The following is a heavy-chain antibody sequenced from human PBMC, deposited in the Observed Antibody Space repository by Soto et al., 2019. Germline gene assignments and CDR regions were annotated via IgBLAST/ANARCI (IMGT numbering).Heavy chain of an antibody. J-gene: IGHJ5*02. CDR3: AKDGGADGYFGNWRAP. V-gene: IGHV1-69*15. CDR2: IIPIFGTT. Sequence: QVHLVQSGAEVKKPGSSVNVSCKASGGTFSNYAITWVRQAPGQGLEWVGRIIPIFGTTNVAQKFQGRVTTTADESTTTAYKERSGLRSDDTAVYYCAKDGGADGYFGNWRAPGGKGTLVTVSS. D-gene: IGHD5-12*01. CDR1: GGTFSNYA.